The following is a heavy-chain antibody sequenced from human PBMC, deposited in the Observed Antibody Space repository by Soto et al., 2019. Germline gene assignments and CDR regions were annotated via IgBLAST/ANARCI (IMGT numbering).Heavy chain of an antibody. V-gene: IGHV1-18*01. CDR3: ATVVGAVPY. J-gene: IGHJ4*02. CDR1: GYTFTSYA. D-gene: IGHD2-15*01. CDR2: LSLYNAKT. Sequence: ASVKVSCKTSGYTFTSYALSWVRQAPGQGLEWMGWLSLYNAKTDDAQNFQGRVTVTTDTSTDTAYMELRSLRSDDTAVYYCATVVGAVPYWGQGTLVTVSS.